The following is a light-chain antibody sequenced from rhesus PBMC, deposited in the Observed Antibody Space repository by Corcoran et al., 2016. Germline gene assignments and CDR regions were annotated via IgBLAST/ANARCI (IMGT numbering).Light chain of an antibody. CDR2: GAS. V-gene: IGKV3-42*01. CDR1: QSVSSS. J-gene: IGKJ1*01. CDR3: QQDYSWPWT. Sequence: EIVMTQSPATLSLSPGERATLSCRASQSVSSSLAWYQQKPGQAPKLLIYGASRRATGIPDRFSGRGSGTEFTLTISSLEPEDVGVYYCQQDYSWPWTFGQGTKVEIK.